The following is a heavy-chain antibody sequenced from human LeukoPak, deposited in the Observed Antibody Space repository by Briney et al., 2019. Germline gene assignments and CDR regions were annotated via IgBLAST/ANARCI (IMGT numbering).Heavy chain of an antibody. Sequence: GRSLRLSCAASGFTFSSYAMHWARQAPGKGLEWVAVISYDGSNKYYADSVKGRFTISRDNSKNTLYLQMNSLRAEDTAVYYCAGSYYYGSGSYFNYWGQGTLVTVSS. D-gene: IGHD3-10*01. CDR1: GFTFSSYA. CDR3: AGSYYYGSGSYFNY. J-gene: IGHJ4*01. CDR2: ISYDGSNK. V-gene: IGHV3-30*04.